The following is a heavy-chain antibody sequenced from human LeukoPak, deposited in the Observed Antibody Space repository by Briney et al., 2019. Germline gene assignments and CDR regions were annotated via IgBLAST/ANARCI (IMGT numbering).Heavy chain of an antibody. V-gene: IGHV4-61*02. CDR3: ARGWEGDGGWDFDY. CDR1: GGSISSGSYC. CDR2: IYTGGST. J-gene: IGHJ4*02. D-gene: IGHD2-15*01. Sequence: PSESLSLTCTVSGGSISSGSYCWSWIRQPAGRGLEWIGRIYTGGSTNYNPSLKSRVTISVDTSKDQFSLKLSSVTTAVTAVKYCARGWEGDGGWDFDYWGQGTLVTVSS.